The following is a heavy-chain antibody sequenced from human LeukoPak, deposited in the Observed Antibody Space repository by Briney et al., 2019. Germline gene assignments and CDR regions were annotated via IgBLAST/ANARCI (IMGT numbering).Heavy chain of an antibody. Sequence: PGGSLTLSCAASEISFSSSWMHWVRKGPGKGLVWVSRVNSDGTSTNYADSVKGRFAISRDNAKNMLYLQMNSVRAEDTAVYYCAKGGSSSWNPWGQGTLVTVSS. CDR2: VNSDGTST. CDR1: EISFSSSW. J-gene: IGHJ5*02. V-gene: IGHV3-74*01. D-gene: IGHD6-13*01. CDR3: AKGGSSSWNP.